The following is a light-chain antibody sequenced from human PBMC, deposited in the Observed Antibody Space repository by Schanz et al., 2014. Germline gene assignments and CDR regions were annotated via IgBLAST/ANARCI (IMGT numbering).Light chain of an antibody. Sequence: QSALTQSASVSGSPGQSITISCTGTGSDVGAYNFVSWYQQHPGKAPKLIIYEGTKRPSGVSNRFSGSESGNTASLTISGLQAEDEADYYCRSYAGSNNFYVFGTGTKLTVL. CDR3: RSYAGSNNFYV. CDR2: EGT. CDR1: GSDVGAYNF. J-gene: IGLJ1*01. V-gene: IGLV2-14*01.